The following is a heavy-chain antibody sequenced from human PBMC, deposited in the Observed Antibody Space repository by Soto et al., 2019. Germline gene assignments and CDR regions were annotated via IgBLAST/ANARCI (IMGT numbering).Heavy chain of an antibody. J-gene: IGHJ4*02. CDR1: GFTFSSYA. Sequence: GGSLRLSCAASGFTFSSYAMSWVRQAPGKGLEWVSAISGSGGSTYYADSVKGRFTISRDNSKNTLYLQMNSLRAEDTAVYYCAKILCSGYYFPIYYFDYWGQGTLVTVSS. CDR3: AKILCSGYYFPIYYFDY. V-gene: IGHV3-23*01. CDR2: ISGSGGST. D-gene: IGHD3-22*01.